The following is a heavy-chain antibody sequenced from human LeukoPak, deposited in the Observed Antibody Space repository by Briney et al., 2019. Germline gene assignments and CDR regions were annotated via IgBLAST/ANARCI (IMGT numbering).Heavy chain of an antibody. D-gene: IGHD2/OR15-2a*01. V-gene: IGHV3-72*01. CDR3: GRSTQNIAPMDV. CDR2: VRNKARSYTT. CDR1: GFTFSDPS. J-gene: IGHJ6*02. Sequence: GGSLRLSCVGSGFTFSDPSMDWVRQAPGNGLEWVGRVRNKARSYTTEYAASVKGRFTISRDDSKKSLYLEMNNLKTEDTAVYFCGRSTQNIAPMDVWGQGTTVTVSS.